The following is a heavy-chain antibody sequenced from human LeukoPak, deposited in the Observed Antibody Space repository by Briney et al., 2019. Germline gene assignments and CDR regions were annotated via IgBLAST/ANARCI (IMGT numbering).Heavy chain of an antibody. Sequence: HPGGSLRLSCAASGFTFDDYAMHWVRQAPGKGLEWVAVISYDGSNKYYADSVKGRFTISRDNSKNTLYLQMNSLRAEDTAVYYCARGWLGYQGDYFDYWGQGTLVTVSS. CDR2: ISYDGSNK. V-gene: IGHV3-30*03. D-gene: IGHD2-2*01. CDR1: GFTFDDYA. J-gene: IGHJ4*02. CDR3: ARGWLGYQGDYFDY.